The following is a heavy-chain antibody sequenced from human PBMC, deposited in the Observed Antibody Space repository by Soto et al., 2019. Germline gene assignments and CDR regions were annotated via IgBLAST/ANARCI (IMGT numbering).Heavy chain of an antibody. CDR3: PKIAAAGHGFDT. V-gene: IGHV3-23*01. J-gene: IGHJ5*02. CDR2: ISGSGGST. D-gene: IGHD6-13*01. CDR1: RVTVCIYA. Sequence: HAGSLELGCAASRVTVCIYAVGVVRQAPGKGLEWVSAISGSGGSTYYADCVNGRFNISRDKSKNTLYLQMNSLRAEDKAVYCCPKIAAAGHGFDTWGQGTLVSVSS.